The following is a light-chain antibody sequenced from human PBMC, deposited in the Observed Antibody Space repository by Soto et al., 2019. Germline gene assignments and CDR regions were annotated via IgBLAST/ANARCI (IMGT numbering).Light chain of an antibody. J-gene: IGLJ1*01. V-gene: IGLV2-14*01. CDR2: EVS. CDR3: SSYGSTSTRYV. CDR1: SRDVGGYNY. Sequence: QSALTQPASVSGSPGQSITISCTGTSRDVGGYNYVSWYQQHPGKAPKLMIYEVSNRPSGVSNRFSGSKSGNTASLTISGLQAEDEAEYFCSSYGSTSTRYVFGTGTKLTVL.